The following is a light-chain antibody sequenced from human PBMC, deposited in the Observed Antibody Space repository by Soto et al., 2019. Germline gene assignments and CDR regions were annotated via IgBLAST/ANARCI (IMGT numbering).Light chain of an antibody. J-gene: IGKJ5*01. CDR3: QQYNNWPT. CDR2: GAS. Sequence: IVLTQSPGTLSLSPGERASLCCRASQSVSNNYLAWYQQKPGQAPRLLMYGASTRATAIPARFSGSGSGTEFTLTINSLQSEDFAVYYCQQYNNWPTFGQGTRLEIK. CDR1: QSVSNN. V-gene: IGKV3-15*01.